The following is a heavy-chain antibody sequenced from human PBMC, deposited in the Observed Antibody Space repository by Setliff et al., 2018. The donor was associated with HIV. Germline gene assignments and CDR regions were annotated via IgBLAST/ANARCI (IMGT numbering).Heavy chain of an antibody. Sequence: GASVKVSCKTAGYTFTAYFLQWVRQAPGQGLEWIGWISPNTGDTGIALKFQGRVTMTRDTSTSTTYLELDRLTYDDTAIYYCARGGYYTSGTWFDPWG. V-gene: IGHV1-2*02. CDR3: ARGGYYTSGTWFDP. J-gene: IGHJ5*02. CDR2: ISPNTGDT. CDR1: GYTFTAYF. D-gene: IGHD3-10*01.